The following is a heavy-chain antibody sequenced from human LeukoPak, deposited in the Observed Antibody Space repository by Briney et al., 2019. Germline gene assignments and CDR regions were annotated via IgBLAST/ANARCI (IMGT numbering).Heavy chain of an antibody. J-gene: IGHJ4*02. CDR2: INHSGST. V-gene: IGHV4-34*01. D-gene: IGHD3-16*02. CDR1: GGSFSGYY. CDR3: ARRDYVWGSYRDG. Sequence: SETLSLTCAVYGGSFSGYYWSWIRQPPGKGLEWIGEINHSGSTNYNPSLKSRVTISVDTSKNQFSLKLSSVTAADTAVYYCARRDYVWGSYRDGWGQGTLVTVSS.